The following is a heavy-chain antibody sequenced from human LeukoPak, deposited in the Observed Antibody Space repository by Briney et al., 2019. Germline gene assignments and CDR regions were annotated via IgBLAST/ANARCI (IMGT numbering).Heavy chain of an antibody. V-gene: IGHV4-34*01. CDR1: GGPFSGYY. CDR3: ARPMVRGAPHKYWHFDL. J-gene: IGHJ2*01. D-gene: IGHD3-10*01. CDR2: INHLGTT. Sequence: KSSETLSLTCAVYGGPFSGYYWTWIRQPPGKGLEWIGEINHLGTTNYNPSLKSRVTISVDTSKNQVSLRLTSVTAADTAVYYCARPMVRGAPHKYWHFDLWGRGTLVTVSS.